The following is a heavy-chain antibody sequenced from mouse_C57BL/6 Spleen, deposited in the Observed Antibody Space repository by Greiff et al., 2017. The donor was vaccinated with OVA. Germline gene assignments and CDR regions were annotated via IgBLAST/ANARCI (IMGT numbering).Heavy chain of an antibody. CDR2: IHPNSGST. J-gene: IGHJ2*01. CDR3: ARSLYGNYEDYFDY. D-gene: IGHD2-1*01. Sequence: QVQLQQPGAELVKPGASVKLSCKASGYTFTSYWMHWVKQRPGQGLEWSGMIHPNSGSTNYNEKFKSKATLTVDKSSSTAYMQLSSLTSEDSAVYYCARSLYGNYEDYFDYWGQGTTLTVSS. V-gene: IGHV1-64*01. CDR1: GYTFTSYW.